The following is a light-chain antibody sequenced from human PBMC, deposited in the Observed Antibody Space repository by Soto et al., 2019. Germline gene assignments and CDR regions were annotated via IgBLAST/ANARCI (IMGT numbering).Light chain of an antibody. CDR1: RGIGNY. V-gene: IGKV1-27*01. J-gene: IGKJ4*01. CDR2: AAS. CDR3: QKYKRGPVP. Sequence: DIQMTQSPSSLSASVGDRVTITCRASRGIGNYLAWYQQKPGKVPKLLIYAASTLQSGVSSRFSGSGSGTDFPLNIHRPQPGDVGTYLLQKYKRGPVPFRGGTKVEI.